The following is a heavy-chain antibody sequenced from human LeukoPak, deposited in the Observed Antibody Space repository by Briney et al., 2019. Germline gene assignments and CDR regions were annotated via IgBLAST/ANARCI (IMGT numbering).Heavy chain of an antibody. CDR2: INHSGST. CDR3: ARLGMVRGVIPYYYYYYYMDG. CDR1: GGSFSGYY. J-gene: IGHJ6*03. Sequence: PSETLSLTCAVYGGSFSGYYWSWIRQPPGKGLEWIGEINHSGSTNYNPSLKSRVTISVDTSKNQFSLKLSSVTAADTAVYYCARLGMVRGVIPYYYYYYYMDGLGKGTTVNISS. V-gene: IGHV4-34*01. D-gene: IGHD3-10*01.